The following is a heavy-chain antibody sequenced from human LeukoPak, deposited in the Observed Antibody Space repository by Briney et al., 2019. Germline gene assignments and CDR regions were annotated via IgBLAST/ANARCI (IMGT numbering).Heavy chain of an antibody. CDR2: MNPNSGNT. J-gene: IGHJ6*03. V-gene: IGHV1-8*03. Sequence: ASVKVSCKASGYTFTSYDINWVRQATGQGLEWMGWMNPNSGNTGYAQKFQGRVTITRNTSISTAYMELSSLRSEDTAVYYCARGRFGVVRGVVHYYYYMDVWGKGTTVTVSS. CDR3: ARGRFGVVRGVVHYYYYMDV. CDR1: GYTFTSYD. D-gene: IGHD3-10*01.